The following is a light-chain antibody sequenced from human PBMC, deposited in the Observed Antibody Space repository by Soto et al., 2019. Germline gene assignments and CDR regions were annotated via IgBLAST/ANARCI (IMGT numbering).Light chain of an antibody. CDR2: GAS. J-gene: IGKJ1*01. CDR1: PSVSSSY. CDR3: QQYGTSPET. Sequence: EIVLTQSPGTLSLSPGERATLSCRASPSVSSSYLAWYQQKPGQAPRLLIYGASSRAPGIPDRFSGSGSGTDFTLTISRLETEDFAVYYCQQYGTSPETFGQGTKVEIK. V-gene: IGKV3-20*01.